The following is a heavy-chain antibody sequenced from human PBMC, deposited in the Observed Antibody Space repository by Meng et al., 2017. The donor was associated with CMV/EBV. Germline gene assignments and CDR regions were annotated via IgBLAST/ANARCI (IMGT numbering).Heavy chain of an antibody. CDR3: AKGRGGGITMIVGAFDY. Sequence: GESLKISCAASGFTFSSYGMHWVRQAPGKGLEWVAFIRYDGSNKYYADSVKGRFTISRDNSKNTLYLQMNSLRAEDTALYYCAKGRGGGITMIVGAFDYWGQGTLVTVSS. CDR1: GFTFSSYG. D-gene: IGHD3-22*01. CDR2: IRYDGSNK. V-gene: IGHV3-30*02. J-gene: IGHJ4*02.